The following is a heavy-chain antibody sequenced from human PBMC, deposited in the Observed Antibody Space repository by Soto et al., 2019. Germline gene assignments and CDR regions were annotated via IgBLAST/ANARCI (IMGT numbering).Heavy chain of an antibody. J-gene: IGHJ4*02. CDR2: IYYSGST. CDR3: ARGGISGASCLFDY. V-gene: IGHV4-59*01. Sequence: SSETLSLTCTVSGGSISSYYWSWIRQSPGKGLEWIGYIYYSGSTNYNPSLKSRVTISVDTSKNQFSLKLSSVTAADTAVYYCARGGISGASCLFDYWGQGTLVTASS. D-gene: IGHD2-15*01. CDR1: GGSISSYY.